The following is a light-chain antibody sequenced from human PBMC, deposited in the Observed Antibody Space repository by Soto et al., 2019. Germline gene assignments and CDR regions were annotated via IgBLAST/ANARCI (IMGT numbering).Light chain of an antibody. J-gene: IGLJ1*01. Sequence: QSVLTQPPSVSGAPGHRVTISCTGSNSNIGAGYDVHWYQQLPGTAPKLLIYGNSNRPSGVPDRFSCSKSVTSASLAITGLQAEDEADYYCQSYDSSLSGSVFGTGTKVTGL. V-gene: IGLV1-40*01. CDR1: NSNIGAGYD. CDR2: GNS. CDR3: QSYDSSLSGSV.